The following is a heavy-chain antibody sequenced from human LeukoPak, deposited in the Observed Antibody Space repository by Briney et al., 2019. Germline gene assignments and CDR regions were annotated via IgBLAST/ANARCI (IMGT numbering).Heavy chain of an antibody. J-gene: IGHJ5*02. Sequence: VASVKVSCKASGYTFTSYGISWVRQAPGQGLEWMGWISAYNGNTNYAQKLQGRVTMTTDTSTSTAYMELSSLRSEDTAVYYCAREVITMIPRRGGWFDPWGQGTLVTVSS. D-gene: IGHD3-22*01. CDR2: ISAYNGNT. CDR1: GYTFTSYG. V-gene: IGHV1-18*01. CDR3: AREVITMIPRRGGWFDP.